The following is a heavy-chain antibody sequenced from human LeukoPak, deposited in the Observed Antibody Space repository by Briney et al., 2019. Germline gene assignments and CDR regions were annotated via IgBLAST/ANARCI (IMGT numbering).Heavy chain of an antibody. D-gene: IGHD3-3*01. CDR3: ARDVYYDFWSGYYHPYGMDV. J-gene: IGHJ6*02. Sequence: SETLSLTCAVSGGSISSGGYSWSWIRQPPGKGLEWIGYIYHSGSTYYNPSLKSRVTISVDRSKNQFSLKLSSVTAADTAVYYCARDVYYDFWSGYYHPYGMDVWGQGTTVTVSS. CDR1: GGSISSGGYS. CDR2: IYHSGST. V-gene: IGHV4-30-2*01.